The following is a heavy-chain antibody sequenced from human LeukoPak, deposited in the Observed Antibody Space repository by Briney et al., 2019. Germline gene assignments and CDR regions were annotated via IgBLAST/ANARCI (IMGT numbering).Heavy chain of an antibody. V-gene: IGHV1-8*01. CDR1: GYTFTSFD. Sequence: ASVKVSCKASGYTFTSFDINWVRQATGQGLEWMGWMNPNSGNTGYAQKFQGRVTMTRNTSISTAYMELSSLRAEDTAVYYCAKDSSSYDWGYMDVWGKGTTVTISS. J-gene: IGHJ6*03. CDR3: AKDSSSYDWGYMDV. CDR2: MNPNSGNT. D-gene: IGHD3-22*01.